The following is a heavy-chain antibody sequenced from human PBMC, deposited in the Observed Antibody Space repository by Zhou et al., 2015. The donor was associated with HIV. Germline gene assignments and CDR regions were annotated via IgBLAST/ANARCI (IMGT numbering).Heavy chain of an antibody. V-gene: IGHV1-69*06. CDR3: ARDRGGARPAWRYFDL. Sequence: LVQSGTEVRKPGSSVKVSCKASGGTFSTYGITWVRQAPGQGLEWMGGIIPFSGTVNNAQKFQGRVTITADRSTSTAYMELRSLRSEDTAVYYCARDRGGARPAWRYFDLWGRGTLVTVSS. D-gene: IGHD6-6*01. CDR1: GGTFSTYG. J-gene: IGHJ2*01. CDR2: IIPFSGTV.